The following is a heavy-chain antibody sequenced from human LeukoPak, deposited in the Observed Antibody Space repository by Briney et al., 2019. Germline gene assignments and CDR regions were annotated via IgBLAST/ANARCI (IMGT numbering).Heavy chain of an antibody. J-gene: IGHJ4*02. D-gene: IGHD3-22*01. Sequence: SVKVSCKASGFTFTSSAVQWVRQARGQRLEWIGWIVVGSGNTNYAQKFQERVTITRDMSTSTAYMELSSLRSEDTAVYYCAAGGGDGSGSLPFDYWGQGTLVTVSS. CDR1: GFTFTSSA. CDR2: IVVGSGNT. V-gene: IGHV1-58*01. CDR3: AAGGGDGSGSLPFDY.